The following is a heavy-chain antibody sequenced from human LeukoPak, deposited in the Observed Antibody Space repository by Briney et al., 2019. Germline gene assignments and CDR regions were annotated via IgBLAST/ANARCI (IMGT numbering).Heavy chain of an antibody. CDR3: ARNRWLDY. Sequence: GGSPRLSCAASGFTFSSYWMNWVRQVPGKGLEWVARIKLDGSEKYYVDSVKGRFTISRDNAKNSLYLQMNSLRAEDTAVYYCARNRWLDYWGQGTLVTVSS. CDR2: IKLDGSEK. D-gene: IGHD6-13*01. CDR1: GFTFSSYW. V-gene: IGHV3-7*01. J-gene: IGHJ4*02.